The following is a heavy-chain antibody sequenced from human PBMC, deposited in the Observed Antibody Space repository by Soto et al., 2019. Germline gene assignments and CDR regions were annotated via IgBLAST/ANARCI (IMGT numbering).Heavy chain of an antibody. CDR3: GKGERKTARGKAFAY. J-gene: IGHJ4*02. V-gene: IGHV3-30*18. D-gene: IGHD5-18*01. CDR2: ISYDGSNK. Sequence: QVQLVESGGGVVQPGRSLRLSCAASGFTFSSYGMHWVRQAPGKGLEWVAVISYDGSNKYYADSVKGRFTISRDNSKNSLYLQMNRRRVEDWVVYYCGKGERKTARGKAFAYWAQGTLVTVPS. CDR1: GFTFSSYG.